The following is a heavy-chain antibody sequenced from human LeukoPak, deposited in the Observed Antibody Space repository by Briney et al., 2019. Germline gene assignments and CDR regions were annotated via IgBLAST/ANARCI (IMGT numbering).Heavy chain of an antibody. V-gene: IGHV3-30*04. CDR1: GFTFSSYA. Sequence: GGSLRLSCAASGFTFSSYAMYWVRQSPGKGLEWVAVISYDGSNKYYADSVKGRFTISRDNSKNTLYLQMNSLRAEDTAVYYCAREDIVATINWFDPWGQGTLVTVSS. D-gene: IGHD5-12*01. J-gene: IGHJ5*02. CDR3: AREDIVATINWFDP. CDR2: ISYDGSNK.